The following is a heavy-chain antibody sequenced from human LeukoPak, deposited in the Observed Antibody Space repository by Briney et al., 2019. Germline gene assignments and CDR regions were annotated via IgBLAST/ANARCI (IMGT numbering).Heavy chain of an antibody. CDR1: GFTFTPSA. CDR3: ATYEGDYDAFDI. CDR2: IVLGGT. V-gene: IGHV1-58*01. D-gene: IGHD3-16*01. Sequence: SVRVSCKASGFTFTPSAVQWVRQARGQPLEWIGWIVLGGTTYALDFQERVSISRDVSTSTTYMELSNLRSEDTAMYYCATYEGDYDAFDIWGPGTMVTVSS. J-gene: IGHJ3*02.